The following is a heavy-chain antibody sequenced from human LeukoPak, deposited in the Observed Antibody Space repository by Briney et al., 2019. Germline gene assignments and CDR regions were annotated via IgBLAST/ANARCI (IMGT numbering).Heavy chain of an antibody. J-gene: IGHJ6*02. CDR1: GFTFSSYG. D-gene: IGHD6-13*01. CDR3: ARAAAAATGGGTHYYYGMDV. V-gene: IGHV3-33*01. CDR2: IWYDGSNK. Sequence: GGSLRLSCAASGFTFSSYGMHWVRQAPGKGLEWVAVIWYDGSNKYYADSVKGRFTISGDNSKNTLYLQMNSLRAEDTAVYYCARAAAAATGGGTHYYYGMDVWGQGTTVTVSS.